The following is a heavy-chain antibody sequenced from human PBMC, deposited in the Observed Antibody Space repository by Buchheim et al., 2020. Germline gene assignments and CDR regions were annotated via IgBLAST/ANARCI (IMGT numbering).Heavy chain of an antibody. D-gene: IGHD3-22*01. CDR1: GYTFTGYY. CDR2: INPNSGGT. V-gene: IGHV1-2*02. J-gene: IGHJ6*02. CDR3: ARDPTGYYYDSSGYYYTYYYYGMDV. Sequence: QAQLVQSGAEVKKPGASVKVSCKASGYTFTGYYMHWVRQAPGQGLEWMGWINPNSGGTNYAQKFQGRVTMTRDTSISTAYMELSRLRSDDTAVYYCARDPTGYYYDSSGYYYTYYYYGMDVWGQGTT.